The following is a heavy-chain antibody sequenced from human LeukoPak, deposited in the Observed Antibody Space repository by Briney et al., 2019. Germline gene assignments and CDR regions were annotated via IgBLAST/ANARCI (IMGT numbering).Heavy chain of an antibody. D-gene: IGHD4/OR15-4a*01. J-gene: IGHJ4*02. CDR2: IYYSGNT. Sequence: PSQTLSLTCAVSGDSISSYYWSWIRQSPGKGLEWIGCIYYSGNTYYNPSLKSRVTISVDTSKNQLSLNLSSVTAADTAVYHCARHSRGANSPFASWGQGTLVTVSS. V-gene: IGHV4-59*08. CDR1: GDSISSYY. CDR3: ARHSRGANSPFAS.